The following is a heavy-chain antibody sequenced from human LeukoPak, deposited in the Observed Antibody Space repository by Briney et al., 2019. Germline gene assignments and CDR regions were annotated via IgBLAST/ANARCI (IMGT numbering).Heavy chain of an antibody. D-gene: IGHD3-22*01. J-gene: IGHJ6*02. Sequence: GGSLRLSCAASGFTVSSNYMSWVRQAPGKGLEWVSYISSSSSTIYYADSVKGRFTISRDNAKNSLYLQMNSLRDEDTAVYYCARDWGYYDSSGLDVWGQGTTVTVSS. CDR2: ISSSSSTI. V-gene: IGHV3-48*02. CDR3: ARDWGYYDSSGLDV. CDR1: GFTVSSNY.